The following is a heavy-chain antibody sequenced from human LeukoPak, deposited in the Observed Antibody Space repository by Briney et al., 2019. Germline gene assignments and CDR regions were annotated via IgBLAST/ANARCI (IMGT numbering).Heavy chain of an antibody. CDR1: GFTFSSYG. V-gene: IGHV3-30*02. CDR3: AKRGRGSGSTLYYYYYMDV. D-gene: IGHD3-10*01. CDR2: IRYDGSNK. J-gene: IGHJ6*03. Sequence: GGSLRLSCAASGFTFSSYGMHWVRQAPGKGLEWVAFIRYDGSNKYYADSVKGRFTISRDNSKNTLYLQTNSLRAEDTAVYYCAKRGRGSGSTLYYYYYMDVWGKGTTVTVSS.